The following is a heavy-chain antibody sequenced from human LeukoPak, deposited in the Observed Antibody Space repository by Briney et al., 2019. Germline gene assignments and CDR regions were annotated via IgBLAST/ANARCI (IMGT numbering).Heavy chain of an antibody. V-gene: IGHV1-46*01. D-gene: IGHD5-12*01. CDR3: ASSGYGGFDY. J-gene: IGHJ4*02. CDR1: GYTFTSYY. Sequence: GASVKVSCKASGYTFTSYYMHWVRQAPGQGLEWMGIINPSGGSTSYAQKFQGRVTMTRDTSISTAYMELSRLRSDDTAVYYCASSGYGGFDYWGQGTLVTVSS. CDR2: INPSGGST.